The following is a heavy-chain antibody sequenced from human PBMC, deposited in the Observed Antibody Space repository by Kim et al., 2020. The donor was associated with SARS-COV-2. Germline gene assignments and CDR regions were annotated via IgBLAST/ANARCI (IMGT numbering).Heavy chain of an antibody. Sequence: SETLSLTCTVSGGSISSSSYYWGWIRQPPGKGLEWIGSIYYSGSTYYNPSLKSRVTISVDTSKNQFSLKLSSVTAADTAVYYCAKEYIVVVPAANYGMDVWGQGTTVTVSS. V-gene: IGHV4-39*02. CDR3: AKEYIVVVPAANYGMDV. J-gene: IGHJ6*02. D-gene: IGHD2-2*01. CDR1: GGSISSSSYY. CDR2: IYYSGST.